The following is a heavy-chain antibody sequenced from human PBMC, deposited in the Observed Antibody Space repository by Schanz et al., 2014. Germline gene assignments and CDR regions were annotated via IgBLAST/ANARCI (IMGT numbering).Heavy chain of an antibody. Sequence: VQLVESGGGLVKPGGSLRLSCAASGFTISSYSMNWVRQAPGKGLEWVSSISSSGSYIYYADSVKGRFSISRDNSKNTLYLQMISLRADDTAVFYCAKGMGYCSGGTCYDYYYYGLDVWGQGTTVTVSS. CDR1: GFTISSYS. V-gene: IGHV3-21*02. D-gene: IGHD2-15*01. J-gene: IGHJ6*02. CDR2: ISSSGSYI. CDR3: AKGMGYCSGGTCYDYYYYGLDV.